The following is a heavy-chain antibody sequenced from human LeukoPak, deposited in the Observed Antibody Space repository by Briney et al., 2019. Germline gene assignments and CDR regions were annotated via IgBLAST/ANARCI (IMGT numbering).Heavy chain of an antibody. J-gene: IGHJ4*02. CDR3: AKDRGDTSGHELFDY. V-gene: IGHV3-23*01. CDR1: GFTLSSYA. Sequence: GGSLRLSCAGSGFTLSSYAMSWVRQAPGKGLEWVSLISSGGTTYYADSVKGRFTIPRGNSKNTLSLQMNSLGAEDTAVYYCAKDRGDTSGHELFDYRGQGTLVTVSS. D-gene: IGHD3-16*01. CDR2: ISSGGTT.